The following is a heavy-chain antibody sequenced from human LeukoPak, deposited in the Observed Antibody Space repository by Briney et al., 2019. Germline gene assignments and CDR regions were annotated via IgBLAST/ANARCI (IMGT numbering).Heavy chain of an antibody. V-gene: IGHV3-74*01. CDR2: IIVNGSST. Sequence: GGSLRLSCAASGFTLSRYWMHWVRQAPGKGLVWVSRIIVNGSSTIYADSVKGRFTISRDNAKNTLYLQMNNLRADDTAVYYCARDRYCSGNGCQHLGYWGQGTLVTVSS. D-gene: IGHD2-15*01. CDR3: ARDRYCSGNGCQHLGY. CDR1: GFTLSRYW. J-gene: IGHJ4*02.